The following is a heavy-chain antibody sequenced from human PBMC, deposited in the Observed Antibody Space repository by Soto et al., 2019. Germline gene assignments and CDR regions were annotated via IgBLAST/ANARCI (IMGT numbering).Heavy chain of an antibody. V-gene: IGHV3-30*18. J-gene: IGHJ6*02. Sequence: QVQLVESGGGVVQPGRSLRLSCAASGFTFSDYGMHWVRQAPGKGLEWVAVISYDGSNKYYADSVKGRFTISRDNCKPTQXLQMNSLRAEDTAVYSCAKGYEVGARSHYYYGMDVWGQGTTVTVSS. CDR1: GFTFSDYG. CDR3: AKGYEVGARSHYYYGMDV. D-gene: IGHD1-26*01. CDR2: ISYDGSNK.